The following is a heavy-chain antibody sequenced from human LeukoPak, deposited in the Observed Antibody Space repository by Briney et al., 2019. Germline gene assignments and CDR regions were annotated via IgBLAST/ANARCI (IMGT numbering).Heavy chain of an antibody. J-gene: IGHJ5*02. CDR2: IWYDGSNK. CDR3: EKASLAVAGIFDP. D-gene: IGHD6-19*01. V-gene: IGHV3-33*06. Sequence: PGRSLRLSCAASGFTFSSYGMHWVRQAPGKGLEWVAVIWYDGSNKYYADSVKGRFTISRDNSKNTLYLQMNSLRAEDTAVYYCEKASLAVAGIFDPWGQGTLVTVSS. CDR1: GFTFSSYG.